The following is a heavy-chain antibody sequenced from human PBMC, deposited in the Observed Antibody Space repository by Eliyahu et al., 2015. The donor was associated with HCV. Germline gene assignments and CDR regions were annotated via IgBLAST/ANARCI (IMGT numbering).Heavy chain of an antibody. J-gene: IGHJ3*02. CDR2: IYYSGST. Sequence: QVQLQESGPGLVKPSQTLSLTCTVSGGSISSGGYYWSWIRQHPGKGLEWIGYIYYSGSTYYNPSLKSRVTISVDTSKNQFSLKLSSVTAADTAVYYCARGISADCGGDCYNFGVGAFDIWGQGTMVTVSS. CDR3: ARGISADCGGDCYNFGVGAFDI. V-gene: IGHV4-31*03. CDR1: GGSISSGGYY. D-gene: IGHD2-21*02.